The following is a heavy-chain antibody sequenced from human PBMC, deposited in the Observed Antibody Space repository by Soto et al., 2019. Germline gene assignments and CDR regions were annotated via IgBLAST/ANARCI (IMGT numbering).Heavy chain of an antibody. Sequence: SETLSLTCTVSGGFISGSTYHWCWIRQPQGKGLEWIGDIYYHGTTSYNPSLESRTTISVNTSKNHFSLKLSSVTAADTAVYYCLRQRYKNPHFHYSGQGPLVTDSS. CDR2: IYYHGTT. CDR1: GGFISGSTYH. D-gene: IGHD3-16*02. V-gene: IGHV4-39*01. CDR3: LRQRYKNPHFHY. J-gene: IGHJ4*02.